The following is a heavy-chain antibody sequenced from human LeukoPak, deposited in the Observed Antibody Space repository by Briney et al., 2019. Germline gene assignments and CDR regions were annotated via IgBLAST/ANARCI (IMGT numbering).Heavy chain of an antibody. Sequence: GGSLRLSCAASGSIFSNAWMNWVRQAPGKGLEWVGRIKSKTDGGTTDYAAPVKGRFIISRDDSKNTLYLQMNSLKTEDTALYYCTTVYLTGEGNDYWGQGTLVTVSS. CDR1: GSIFSNAW. D-gene: IGHD3-9*01. V-gene: IGHV3-15*07. J-gene: IGHJ4*02. CDR2: IKSKTDGGTT. CDR3: TTVYLTGEGNDY.